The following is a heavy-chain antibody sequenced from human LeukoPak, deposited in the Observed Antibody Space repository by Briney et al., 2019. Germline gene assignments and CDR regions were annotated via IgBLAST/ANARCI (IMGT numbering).Heavy chain of an antibody. D-gene: IGHD3-22*01. J-gene: IGHJ5*02. CDR2: ISGYKGNA. CDR3: ARGDYESSGHYIGESS. CDR1: GYTFTGYY. V-gene: IGHV1-18*04. Sequence: GASVKVSCKASGYTFTGYYMHWVRQAPGQGLEWMGWISGYKGNANYAQKFQGRVTLTTDISRSTAYMELRSLRSDDTAVYYCARGDYESSGHYIGESSWGQGTLVTVSS.